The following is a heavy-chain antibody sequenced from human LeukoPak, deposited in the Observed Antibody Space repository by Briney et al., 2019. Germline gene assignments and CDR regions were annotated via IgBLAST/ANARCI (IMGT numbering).Heavy chain of an antibody. D-gene: IGHD3-9*01. CDR3: ARDRNFDWLGDY. CDR1: GFTFSSHN. CDR2: ISSSSTYI. Sequence: GGSLRLSCAASGFTFSSHNMNWVRQAPGRGLEWVSIISSSSTYIYYADSVKGRFTISRDNAKNSLYLQMNSLRAEDTAVYYCARDRNFDWLGDYWGQGTLVAVSS. V-gene: IGHV3-21*01. J-gene: IGHJ4*02.